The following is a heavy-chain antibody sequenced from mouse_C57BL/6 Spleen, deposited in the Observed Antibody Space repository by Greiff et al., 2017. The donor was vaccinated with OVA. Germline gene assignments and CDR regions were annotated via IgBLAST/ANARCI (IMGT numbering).Heavy chain of an antibody. CDR2: ISYSGST. Sequence: EVQLQESGPGMVKPSQSLSLTCTVTGYSITSGYDWHWIRHFPGNKLEWMGYISYSGSTNYNPSLKSRISITHDTSKNHFFLKLNSVTTEDTATYYCARGGFTMDAMDYWGQGTSVTVSS. CDR1: GYSITSGYD. V-gene: IGHV3-1*01. CDR3: ARGGFTMDAMDY. J-gene: IGHJ4*01. D-gene: IGHD1-1*02.